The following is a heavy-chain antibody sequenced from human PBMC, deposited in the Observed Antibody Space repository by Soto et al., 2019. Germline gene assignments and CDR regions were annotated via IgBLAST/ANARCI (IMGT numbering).Heavy chain of an antibody. CDR1: GFTFSSYA. CDR3: VSAELLWFGELSPGDY. V-gene: IGHV3-23*01. CDR2: ISGSGGST. D-gene: IGHD3-10*01. J-gene: IGHJ4*02. Sequence: LTLSCAASGFTFSSYAISWVRHAPVKWLEWVSAISGSGGSTYYADSVKGRFTISRDNSKNTLYLQMNSLRAEDTAVYYCVSAELLWFGELSPGDYWGQGTLVTVSS.